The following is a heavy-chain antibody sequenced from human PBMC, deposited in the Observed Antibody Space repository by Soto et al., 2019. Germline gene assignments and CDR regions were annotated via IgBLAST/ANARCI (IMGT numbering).Heavy chain of an antibody. CDR1: GGSLTGYY. J-gene: IGHJ4*02. D-gene: IGHD3-16*01. Sequence: SETLSLTCEVSGGSLTGYYWIWDRQTPGKGLEWIGEINDSGTTYYNPSFKSRLTISINTAKRQISLRLTSVTAADTGVYYCQGGDFWGQGTRVTVS. CDR3: QGGDF. V-gene: IGHV4-34*01. CDR2: INDSGTT.